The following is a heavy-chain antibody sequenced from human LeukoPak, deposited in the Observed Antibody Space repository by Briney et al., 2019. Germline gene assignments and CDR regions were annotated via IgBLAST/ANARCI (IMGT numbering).Heavy chain of an antibody. CDR1: GGTFSSYA. V-gene: IGHV1-69*13. Sequence: ASVKVSCKASGGTFSSYAISWVRQAPGQGLEWMGGIIPIFGTANYAQKFQGRVTITADESTSTAYMELRSLRSDDTAVYYCARTTVTTSDDAFDIWGQGTMVTVSS. D-gene: IGHD4-17*01. CDR2: IIPIFGTA. J-gene: IGHJ3*02. CDR3: ARTTVTTSDDAFDI.